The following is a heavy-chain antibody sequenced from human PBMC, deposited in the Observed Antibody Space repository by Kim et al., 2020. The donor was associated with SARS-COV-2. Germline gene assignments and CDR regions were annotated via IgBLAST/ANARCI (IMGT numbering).Heavy chain of an antibody. D-gene: IGHD6-19*01. J-gene: IGHJ4*02. CDR3: AREISTFSPQAVAGPYFDY. CDR1: GLTFRTSD. Sequence: GGSLRLSCVTSGLTFRTSDMNWVRQAPGKGLEWVSSISSSGSYIYYTDSVKGRFTISRDNAGDSLFLQMDSLRAEDTAIYYCAREISTFSPQAVAGPYFDYWGQGTLVTVSS. CDR2: ISSSGSYI. V-gene: IGHV3-21*01.